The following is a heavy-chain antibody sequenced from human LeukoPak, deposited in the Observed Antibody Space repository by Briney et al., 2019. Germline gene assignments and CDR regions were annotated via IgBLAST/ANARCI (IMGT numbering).Heavy chain of an antibody. CDR3: ARDPEGRDGFY. J-gene: IGHJ4*02. D-gene: IGHD5-24*01. Sequence: GGSLRLSCAASGFTFSDFGMHWVRQAPGKGLEWVAVIWYDGSNEYYADSVKGRVTISRDNSKNTLYLQMNSLSAEDTAVYYCARDPEGRDGFYWGQGTLVTVSS. V-gene: IGHV3-33*01. CDR1: GFTFSDFG. CDR2: IWYDGSNE.